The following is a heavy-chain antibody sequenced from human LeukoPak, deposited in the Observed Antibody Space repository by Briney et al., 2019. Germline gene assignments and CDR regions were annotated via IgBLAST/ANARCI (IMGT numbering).Heavy chain of an antibody. J-gene: IGHJ4*02. CDR1: GNYW. Sequence: GGSLRLSCAASGNYWMHWVRQVPGKGLVWVSHINSDGSWTSYADSVKGRFTISKDNAKNTVYLQMNSLRAEDTAVYYCVGFYETYWGRGTLVTVSS. CDR3: VGFYETY. D-gene: IGHD2/OR15-2a*01. CDR2: INSDGSWT. V-gene: IGHV3-74*01.